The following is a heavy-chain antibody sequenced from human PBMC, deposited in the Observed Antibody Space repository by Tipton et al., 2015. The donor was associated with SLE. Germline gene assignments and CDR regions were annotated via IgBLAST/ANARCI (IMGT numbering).Heavy chain of an antibody. Sequence: WSWIRQPPGKGLEWIGYIYYSGSTNYNPSLKSRVTISVDTSKNQFSVKLSSVTATDTAVYFCARDTDWFDFDYWGQGTLVTVSS. CDR3: ARDTDWFDFDY. J-gene: IGHJ4*02. D-gene: IGHD3-9*01. V-gene: IGHV4-59*12. CDR2: IYYSGST.